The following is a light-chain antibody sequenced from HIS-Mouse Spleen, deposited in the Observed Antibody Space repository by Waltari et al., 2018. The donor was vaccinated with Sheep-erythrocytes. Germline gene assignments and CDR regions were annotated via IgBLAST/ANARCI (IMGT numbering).Light chain of an antibody. Sequence: QSALTQPRSVSGSPGQSVPISCTGTSRDVGGYNYVSWYQQHPGKAPKLMIYDVSKRPSGVPDRFSGSKSGNTASLTISGLQAEDEADYYCSSYAGSNNWVFGGGTKLTVL. J-gene: IGLJ3*02. V-gene: IGLV2-11*01. CDR3: SSYAGSNNWV. CDR2: DVS. CDR1: SRDVGGYNY.